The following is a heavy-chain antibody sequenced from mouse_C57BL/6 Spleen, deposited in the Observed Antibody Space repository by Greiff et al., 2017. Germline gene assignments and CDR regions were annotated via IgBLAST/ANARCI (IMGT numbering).Heavy chain of an antibody. Sequence: EVKLMESGGGLVKPGGSLKLSCAASGFTFSDYGLHWVRQAPEKGLEWVAYISSGSSTIYYADTVKGRFTISRDNAKNTLFLQMTSLRSEDTAMYYCARRYYGSSPYAMDYGGQGTSVTVSS. CDR1: GFTFSDYG. V-gene: IGHV5-17*01. D-gene: IGHD1-1*01. CDR2: ISSGSSTI. CDR3: ARRYYGSSPYAMDY. J-gene: IGHJ4*01.